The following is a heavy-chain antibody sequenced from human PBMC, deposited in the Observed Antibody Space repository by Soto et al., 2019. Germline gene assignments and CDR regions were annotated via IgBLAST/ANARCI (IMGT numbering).Heavy chain of an antibody. CDR2: INAGNGNT. CDR1: GYTFTNYA. CDR3: ARGYCSSTSCSAYGMDV. D-gene: IGHD2-2*01. Sequence: AASVKVSCKASGYTFTNYAIHWVRQAPGQGLEWMGWINAGNGNTKYSQKFQGRVTITRDTSATTAYMELSSLRSEETAVYYCARGYCSSTSCSAYGMDVWGQGTTVTVSS. V-gene: IGHV1-3*01. J-gene: IGHJ6*02.